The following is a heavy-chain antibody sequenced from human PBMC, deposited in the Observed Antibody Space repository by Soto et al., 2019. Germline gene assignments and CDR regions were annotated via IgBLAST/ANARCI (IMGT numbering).Heavy chain of an antibody. CDR3: ARDPWGGDSGDY. CDR2: IYSGGNT. CDR1: GFTVGSAY. D-gene: IGHD4-17*01. J-gene: IGHJ4*02. V-gene: IGHV3-66*01. Sequence: DVQLVESGGGLVLRGESLRLSCAASGFTVGSAYMSWVRQAPGKGLEWVAGIYSGGNTYYADSVKGRFTISRDTTKNRLYLQMNSLRAEDAAIYYCARDPWGGDSGDYWGQGTLVTVSS.